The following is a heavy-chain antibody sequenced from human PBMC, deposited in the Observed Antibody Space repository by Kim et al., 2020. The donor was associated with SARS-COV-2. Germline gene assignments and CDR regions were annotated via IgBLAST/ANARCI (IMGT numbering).Heavy chain of an antibody. Sequence: GGSLRLSCAASGFTFSSSWIHWVRQTPGKGLVWVSRIDGDGSTINLADSVRGRFTVSRDNAKSTAYLQMNSLSAEDTAIYYCGRIDYHDDRWGQGTLVTVYS. CDR2: IDGDGSTI. CDR3: GRIDYHDDR. J-gene: IGHJ5*02. V-gene: IGHV3-74*01. D-gene: IGHD3-16*01. CDR1: GFTFSSSW.